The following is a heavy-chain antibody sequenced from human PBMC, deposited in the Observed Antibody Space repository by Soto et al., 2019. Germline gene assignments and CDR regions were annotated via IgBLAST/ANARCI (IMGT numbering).Heavy chain of an antibody. D-gene: IGHD6-19*01. CDR3: ARDMYSSDYFVKWFEP. CDR1: GFSFSSYA. V-gene: IGHV3-30*04. J-gene: IGHJ5*02. CDR2: ISKDGMNK. Sequence: QVRLVESGGGVVQPGRSLRLSCTASGFSFSSYAMYWFRQAPGKGLEWVAVISKDGMNKNYADSVKGRVTVSRDNANYSLDLQLNSLRGEDTAMYYCARDMYSSDYFVKWFEPWGQGTLVTVSS.